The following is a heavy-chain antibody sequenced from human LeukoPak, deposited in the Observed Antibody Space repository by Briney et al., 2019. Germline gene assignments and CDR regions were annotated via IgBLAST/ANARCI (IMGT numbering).Heavy chain of an antibody. Sequence: GGSLRLSCAASGFTFSSYSMNWVRQAPGKGLEWVSYISSSSSTIYYADSVKGRFTISRDNAKNSLYLQMNSLRAEDTAVYYCARGGTGYSSGWYPEYYYYMDVWGKGTTVTVSS. J-gene: IGHJ6*03. CDR1: GFTFSSYS. CDR3: ARGGTGYSSGWYPEYYYYMDV. V-gene: IGHV3-48*04. D-gene: IGHD6-19*01. CDR2: ISSSSSTI.